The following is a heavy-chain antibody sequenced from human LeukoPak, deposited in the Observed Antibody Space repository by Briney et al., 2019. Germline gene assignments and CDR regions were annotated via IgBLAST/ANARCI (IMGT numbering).Heavy chain of an antibody. D-gene: IGHD5/OR15-5a*01. CDR1: GGSISSYY. V-gene: IGHV4-59*08. CDR2: IYYSGST. CDR3: AVVYGDAFDI. Sequence: SETLSLTCTVSGGSISSYYWSWIRQPPGKGLEWIGYIYYSGSTNYNPSLKSRVTISVDTSKNQFSLKLSSVTAADTAVYYCAVVYGDAFDIWGQGTMVTVSS. J-gene: IGHJ3*02.